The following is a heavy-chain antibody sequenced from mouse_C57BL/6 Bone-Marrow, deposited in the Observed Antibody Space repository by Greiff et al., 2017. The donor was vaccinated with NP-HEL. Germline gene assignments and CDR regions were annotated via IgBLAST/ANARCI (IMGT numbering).Heavy chain of an antibody. D-gene: IGHD4-1*01. V-gene: IGHV2-2*01. CDR1: GFSLTSYG. CDR2: IWSGGST. J-gene: IGHJ3*01. Sequence: QVQLKESGPGLVQPSQSLSITCTVSGFSLTSYGVHWVRQSPGKGLEWLGVIWSGGSTDYNAAFISRLSISKDNSKSQVFFKMNSLQADDTAIYYCARCELTGTAWFAYWGQGTLVTVSA. CDR3: ARCELTGTAWFAY.